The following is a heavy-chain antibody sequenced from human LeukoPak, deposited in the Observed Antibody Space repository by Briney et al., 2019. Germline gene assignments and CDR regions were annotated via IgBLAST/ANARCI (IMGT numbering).Heavy chain of an antibody. V-gene: IGHV4-4*02. Sequence: SGTLSLTCAVSGGSISSSNWWSWVRQPPGRGLEWIGEIYHSGGTNYNPSLKSRVTISVDKSKNQFSLKLSSVTAADTAVYYCARKFVSDGDPFDYWGQGTLVTVSS. CDR1: GGSISSSNW. J-gene: IGHJ4*02. CDR2: IYHSGGT. CDR3: ARKFVSDGDPFDY. D-gene: IGHD4-17*01.